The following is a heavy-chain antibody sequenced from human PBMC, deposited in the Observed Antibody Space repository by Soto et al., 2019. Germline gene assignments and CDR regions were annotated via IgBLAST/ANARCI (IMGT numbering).Heavy chain of an antibody. J-gene: IGHJ2*01. CDR1: GGSMSGYY. CDR3: ASLKTGGNAYFDL. CDR2: IYDGLGT. D-gene: IGHD2-8*02. Sequence: QVHLQESGPGLVKPSETLSLTCTVSGGSMSGYYWSWVRQSPGKGLEWIGYIYDGLGTIYNPSLRSRVTILADASKNQLSLRLSSVTAADTAVYYCASLKTGGNAYFDLWGRGALVAVSS. V-gene: IGHV4-59*01.